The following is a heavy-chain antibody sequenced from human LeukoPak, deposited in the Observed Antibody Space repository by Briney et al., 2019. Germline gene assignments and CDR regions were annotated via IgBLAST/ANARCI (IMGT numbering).Heavy chain of an antibody. D-gene: IGHD3-22*01. J-gene: IGHJ4*02. CDR3: ARSVDYFDNTGPHMMFDY. V-gene: IGHV4-59*07. CDR2: IYYTGII. Sequence: SDTLSLTCNVPGDPITSHYWNWIRQPPGKGLEWIGYIYYTGIIKYNPSLTSRVSMSVDTSKNQFFLKMKSVTAADTAVYHCARSVDYFDNTGPHMMFDYWGQGSLVTVSS. CDR1: GDPITSHY.